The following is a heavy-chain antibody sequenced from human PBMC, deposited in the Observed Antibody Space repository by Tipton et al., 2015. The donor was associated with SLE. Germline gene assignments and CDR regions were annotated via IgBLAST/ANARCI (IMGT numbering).Heavy chain of an antibody. D-gene: IGHD1-26*01. J-gene: IGHJ4*02. CDR3: ATRTLAEWELDY. CDR1: GGSISGSSYY. Sequence: TLSLTCTVSGGSISGSSYYWGWIRQPPGKGLEWIGSVYYSGSTYYNPSLKSRVTISVDTPKNQYSLKLSAVTAADTAGYYCATRTLAEWELDYWGQGALVTVSS. CDR2: VYYSGST. V-gene: IGHV4-39*01.